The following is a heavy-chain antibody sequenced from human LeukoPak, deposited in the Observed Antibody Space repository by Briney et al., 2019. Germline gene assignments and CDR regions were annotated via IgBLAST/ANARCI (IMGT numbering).Heavy chain of an antibody. V-gene: IGHV4-38-2*02. J-gene: IGHJ5*02. CDR2: IYHSGST. Sequence: SETLSLTCTVSGYSISSGYYWGWIRQPPGKGLEWIGSIYHSGSTYYNPSLKSRVTISVDTSKNQFSLKLSSVTAADTAVYFCARVDGSCSGGSCPSGNRFDPWGQGTLVTVSS. D-gene: IGHD2-15*01. CDR1: GYSISSGYY. CDR3: ARVDGSCSGGSCPSGNRFDP.